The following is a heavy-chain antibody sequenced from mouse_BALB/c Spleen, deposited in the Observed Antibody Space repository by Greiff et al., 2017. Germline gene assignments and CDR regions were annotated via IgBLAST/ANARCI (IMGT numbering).Heavy chain of an antibody. V-gene: IGHV1S22*01. Sequence: LQQPGSELVRPGASVKLSCKASGYTFTSYWMHWVKQRHGQGLEWIGNIYPGSGSTNYDEKFKSKGTLTVDTSSSTAYMHLSSLTSEDSAVYYCLTGTDWFAYWGQGTLVTVSA. J-gene: IGHJ3*01. CDR3: LTGTDWFAY. CDR1: GYTFTSYW. CDR2: IYPGSGST. D-gene: IGHD4-1*01.